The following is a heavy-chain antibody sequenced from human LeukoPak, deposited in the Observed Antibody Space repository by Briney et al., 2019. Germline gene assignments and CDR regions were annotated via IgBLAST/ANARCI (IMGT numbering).Heavy chain of an antibody. CDR1: GFPFSSHGM. V-gene: IGHV4-28*03. CDR3: ARAIRYYDSESARFDY. Sequence: LRLSCAASGFPFSSHGMSWVRQPPGKGLEWIGYIFYTGTTFYDPSLKGRATISVDTSKNQFSLILTSVIAADTAVYFCARAIRYYDSESARFDYWGQGTLVTVSS. J-gene: IGHJ4*02. CDR2: IFYTGTT. D-gene: IGHD3-10*01.